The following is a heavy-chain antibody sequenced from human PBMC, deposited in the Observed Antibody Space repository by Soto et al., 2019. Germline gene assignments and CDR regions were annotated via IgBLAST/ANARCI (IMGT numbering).Heavy chain of an antibody. J-gene: IGHJ3*02. CDR1: GFTFTSSA. CDR2: IVVGSGNT. CDR3: AARALVGFLEWLPHFDI. Sequence: GASVKVSCKASGFTFTSSAVQWVRQARGQRLEWIGWIVVGSGNTNYAQKFQERVTITRDMSTSTAYMELSSLRSEDTAVYYCAARALVGFLEWLPHFDIWGQGTMVTVSS. D-gene: IGHD3-3*01. V-gene: IGHV1-58*01.